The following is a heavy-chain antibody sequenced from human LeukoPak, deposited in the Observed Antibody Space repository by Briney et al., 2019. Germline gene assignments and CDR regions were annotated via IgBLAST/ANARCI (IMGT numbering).Heavy chain of an antibody. V-gene: IGHV3-30-3*01. CDR3: ARAYSSSRRVEFFQH. Sequence: PGRSLRLSCAASGFTFSRYTMHWVRQAPGKGLEWVAVISYDGNTKYNADSVKGRFTISRDNSKSTLYLQMSSLRAGDTAVYYCARAYSSSRRVEFFQHWGQGTLVTVSS. D-gene: IGHD6-13*01. J-gene: IGHJ1*01. CDR2: ISYDGNTK. CDR1: GFTFSRYT.